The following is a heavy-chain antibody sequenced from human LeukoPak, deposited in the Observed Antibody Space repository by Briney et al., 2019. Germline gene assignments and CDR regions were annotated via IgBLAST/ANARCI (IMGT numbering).Heavy chain of an antibody. CDR1: GFTFSSYG. J-gene: IGHJ4*02. CDR3: AKDVPFDY. CDR2: ISYDGSNK. Sequence: GGSLRLSCAASGFTFSSYGMHWVRQAPGKGLEWVAVISYDGSNKYYADSVKGRFTISRDNSKSTLYLQMNSLRAEDTAVYYCAKDVPFDYWGQGTLVTVSS. D-gene: IGHD6-6*01. V-gene: IGHV3-30*18.